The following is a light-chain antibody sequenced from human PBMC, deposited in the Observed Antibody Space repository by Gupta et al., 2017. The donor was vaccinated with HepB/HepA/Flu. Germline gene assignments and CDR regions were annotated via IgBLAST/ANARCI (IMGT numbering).Light chain of an antibody. J-gene: IGLJ3*02. CDR3: ATWDDSLNGAV. V-gene: IGLV1-44*01. Sequence: QSVVTQPPSAAGPPGQRVTLSCSGSNSNIGHNAVNLYQHVPGSAPKLLIYDTNQRPPGVPDLFSGSPSGTSASLAISGLQSEEAAYYYCATWDDSLNGAVFGGGTKLTVL. CDR1: NSNIGHNA. CDR2: DTN.